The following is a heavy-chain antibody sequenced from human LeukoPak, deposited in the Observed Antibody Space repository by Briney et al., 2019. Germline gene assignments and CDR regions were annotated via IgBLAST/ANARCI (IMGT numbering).Heavy chain of an antibody. CDR2: IYHSGST. V-gene: IGHV4-38-2*01. D-gene: IGHD3-3*01. CDR1: GYSISSGYY. J-gene: IGHJ4*02. CDR3: ARHGFGWAY. Sequence: SETLSLTCAVSGYSISSGYYCGWIRQPPGKGLEWIGSIYHSGSTYYNPSLKSRVTISVDTSKNQFSLKLSSVTAADTAVYYCARHGFGWAYWGRGTLVTVSS.